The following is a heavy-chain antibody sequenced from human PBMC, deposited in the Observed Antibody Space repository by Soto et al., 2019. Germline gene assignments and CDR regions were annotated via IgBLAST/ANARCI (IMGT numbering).Heavy chain of an antibody. CDR1: GFTFSSYA. D-gene: IGHD3-22*01. Sequence: EVQLLESGGGLVQPGGSLRLSCTASGFTFSSYAMNWVRQAPGKGLEWVSGISGSGRKTYYGDSVKGRFTIFRDTSKNMAYLQMNSLRTEDTALYYCAKAGPATTVVISVARPPMEVWAPGTTVTVSS. J-gene: IGHJ6*02. CDR2: ISGSGRKT. V-gene: IGHV3-23*01. CDR3: AKAGPATTVVISVARPPMEV.